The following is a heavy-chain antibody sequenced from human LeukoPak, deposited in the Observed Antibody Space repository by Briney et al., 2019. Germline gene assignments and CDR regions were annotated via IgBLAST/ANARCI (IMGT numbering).Heavy chain of an antibody. J-gene: IGHJ4*02. CDR2: IKSDGSSI. V-gene: IGHV3-74*03. CDR1: GFTFSTYW. D-gene: IGHD3-10*01. CDR3: ASETYYYGSGSYYKGQF. Sequence: PGGSLRLSCAASGFTFSTYWMHWVRQAPGKGLVWVSRIKSDGSSIMYADSVRGRFTISRDNAKNTLYLQMNSLRAEDTAVYYCASETYYYGSGSYYKGQFWGQGTLVAVSS.